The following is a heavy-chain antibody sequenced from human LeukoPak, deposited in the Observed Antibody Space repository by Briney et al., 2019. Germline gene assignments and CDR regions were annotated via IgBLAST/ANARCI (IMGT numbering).Heavy chain of an antibody. Sequence: SETLPLTCTVSGGSISTYFWNYIRQSPGKGLQWIGYISYSGGTNYNPSLKSRVTISVDTSKNQFSLNLTSVTSADTAVYYCARSIGQMWKRFPVYWFDSWGQGTLVTVSS. D-gene: IGHD1-1*01. CDR3: ARSIGQMWKRFPVYWFDS. V-gene: IGHV4-59*01. CDR1: GGSISTYF. CDR2: ISYSGGT. J-gene: IGHJ5*01.